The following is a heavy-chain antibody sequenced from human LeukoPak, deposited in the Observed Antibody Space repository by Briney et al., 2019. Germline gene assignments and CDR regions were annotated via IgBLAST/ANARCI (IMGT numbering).Heavy chain of an antibody. J-gene: IGHJ4*02. CDR2: ISWNSGSI. D-gene: IGHD3/OR15-3a*01. V-gene: IGHV3-9*01. CDR3: AKDMDGWPDN. Sequence: PGRSLRLSCAASGFTFDDYAMHWVRQAPGKGLEWVSGISWNSGSIGYAGSVKGRFTISRDNAKNSLYLQMNSLKPEDTALYYCAKDMDGWPDNWGQGTLVTVSS. CDR1: GFTFDDYA.